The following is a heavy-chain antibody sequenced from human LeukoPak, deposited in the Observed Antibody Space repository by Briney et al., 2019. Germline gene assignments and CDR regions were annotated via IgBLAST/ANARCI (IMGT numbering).Heavy chain of an antibody. Sequence: SETLSLTCPVSGGSISRYYWSWIRQPPGKGLEWIGYIYYSGSTKYNPSLKSRVTISVDTSKNQFSLKLRSVTAADTAVYYCARHAVLTYYYDSSGQGNDAFDIWGQGTMVTVSS. CDR2: IYYSGST. V-gene: IGHV4-59*08. J-gene: IGHJ3*02. D-gene: IGHD3-22*01. CDR1: GGSISRYY. CDR3: ARHAVLTYYYDSSGQGNDAFDI.